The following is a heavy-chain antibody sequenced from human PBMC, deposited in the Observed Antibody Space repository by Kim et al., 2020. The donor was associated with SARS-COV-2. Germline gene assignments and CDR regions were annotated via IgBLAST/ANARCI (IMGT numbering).Heavy chain of an antibody. CDR2: ISAYNGNT. Sequence: ASVKVSCKASGYTFTSYGISWVRQAPGQGLEWMGWISAYNGNTNYAQKFQGRVTMTTDTSTSTAYMELRSLRSDDTAVYYCARVGCRYSSGWHLRCHYFDYWGQGTLVTVSS. CDR1: GYTFTSYG. J-gene: IGHJ4*02. D-gene: IGHD6-19*01. V-gene: IGHV1-18*01. CDR3: ARVGCRYSSGWHLRCHYFDY.